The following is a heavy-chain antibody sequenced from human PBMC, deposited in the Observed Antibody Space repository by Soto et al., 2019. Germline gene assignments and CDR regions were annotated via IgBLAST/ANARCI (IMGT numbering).Heavy chain of an antibody. V-gene: IGHV3-30*09. D-gene: IGHD5-12*01. Sequence: GGFLRLSCAASGFTFSSYAMHWVRQAPGKGLEWVAVISYDGSNKYYADSVKGRFAISRDNSKNTLYLQMNSLRAEDTAVYYCARGGVATTTYYYYGMDVWGQGTTVTVSS. CDR1: GFTFSSYA. CDR2: ISYDGSNK. J-gene: IGHJ6*02. CDR3: ARGGVATTTYYYYGMDV.